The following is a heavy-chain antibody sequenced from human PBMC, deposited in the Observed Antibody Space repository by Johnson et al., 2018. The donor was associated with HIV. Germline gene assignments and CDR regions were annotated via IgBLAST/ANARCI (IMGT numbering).Heavy chain of an antibody. CDR2: SSSGGDT. CDR1: GFTVSSNY. CDR3: AKEGLVPTAAVVGQPVDLDL. J-gene: IGHJ3*01. V-gene: IGHV3-53*01. Sequence: VQLVESGGGLIQPGGSLRLSCAASGFTVSSNYMSWVRQAPGKGLEYVSAISSSGGDTYSADSVEGRFSVSRDNSKNILYLHMNIVRTDDTALYFCAKEGLVPTAAVVGQPVDLDLWGQGTTVTVSS. D-gene: IGHD2-21*01.